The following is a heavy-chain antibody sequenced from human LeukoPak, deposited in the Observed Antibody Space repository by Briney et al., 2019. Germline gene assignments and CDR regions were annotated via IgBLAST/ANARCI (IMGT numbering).Heavy chain of an antibody. D-gene: IGHD1-20*01. CDR3: AASYNWTHAGDFDY. J-gene: IGHJ4*02. CDR2: IYSGGST. CDR1: GFTVSSNY. Sequence: GGSLRLSCAASGFTVSSNYMSWVRQAPGKGLEWVSVIYSGGSTYYAGSVKGRFTISRDNSKNTLYLQMNSLRAEDTAVYYCAASYNWTHAGDFDYWGQGTLVTVSS. V-gene: IGHV3-66*01.